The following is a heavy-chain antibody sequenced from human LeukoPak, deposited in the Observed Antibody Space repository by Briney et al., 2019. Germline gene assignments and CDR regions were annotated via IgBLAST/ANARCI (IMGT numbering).Heavy chain of an antibody. D-gene: IGHD2-21*01. CDR2: INYSGST. CDR1: GGSISSGGYR. Sequence: SETLSLTCAVSGGSISSGGYRWTWIRQYPGKGLEWIGYINYSGSTYYNPSLKSRVIISVDTSKNQFSLNLNSVTAADTAVYYCAREMDAHPRIVVWGQGTLVTVSS. V-gene: IGHV4-31*11. J-gene: IGHJ1*01. CDR3: AREMDAHPRIVV.